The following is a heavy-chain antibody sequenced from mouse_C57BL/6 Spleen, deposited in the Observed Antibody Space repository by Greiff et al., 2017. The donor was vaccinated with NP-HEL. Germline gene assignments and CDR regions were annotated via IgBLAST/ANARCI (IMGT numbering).Heavy chain of an antibody. CDR3: ARRSNYYYYAMDY. J-gene: IGHJ4*01. D-gene: IGHD2-5*01. CDR1: GYTFTDYY. V-gene: IGHV1-19*01. Sequence: EVQLQQSGPVLVKPGASVKMSCKASGYTFTDYYMNWVKQSHGKSLEWIGVINPYNGGTSYNQKFKGKATLTVDKSSSTAYMELNSLTSEDSAVYYCARRSNYYYYAMDYWGQGTSVTVSS. CDR2: INPYNGGT.